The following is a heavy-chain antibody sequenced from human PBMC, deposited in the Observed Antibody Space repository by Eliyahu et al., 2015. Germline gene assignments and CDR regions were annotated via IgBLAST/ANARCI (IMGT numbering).Heavy chain of an antibody. CDR1: XGTFSSYX. D-gene: IGHD2-15*01. CDR2: IIPILGIA. CDR3: HGPRPRYCSGGSCYLVDY. V-gene: IGHV1-69*02. Sequence: QVQLVQSGAEVKKPGSSVKVSCKASXGTFSSYXISXVRQAPGQGLXWMGRIIPILGIANYAQKFQGRVTITADKSTSTAYMELSSLRSEDTAVYYCHGPRPRYCSGGSCYLVDYWGQGTLVTVSS. J-gene: IGHJ4*02.